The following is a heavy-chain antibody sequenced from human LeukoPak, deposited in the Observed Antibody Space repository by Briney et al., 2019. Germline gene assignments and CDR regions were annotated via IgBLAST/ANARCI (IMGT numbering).Heavy chain of an antibody. J-gene: IGHJ3*02. CDR2: ISISGDGT. V-gene: IGHV3-64D*06. D-gene: IGHD3-10*01. CDR3: VRSSGSGTKAFDI. Sequence: PSGTLSLTCAVSGGSISSGNWWSWVRQPPGKGLEYVSAISISGDGTYADSVKGRFTISRDNSKNTLYLQMSSLRTEDTAVYFCVRSSGSGTKAFDIWGQGTVITVSS. CDR1: GGSISSGN.